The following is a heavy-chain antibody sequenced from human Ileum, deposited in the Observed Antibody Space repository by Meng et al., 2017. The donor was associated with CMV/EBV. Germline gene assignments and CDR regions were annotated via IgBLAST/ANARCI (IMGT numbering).Heavy chain of an antibody. CDR2: ISYDGSNK. CDR1: GFTFSSYA. J-gene: IGHJ6*02. Sequence: GESLKISCAASGFTFSSYAMHWVRQAPGKGLEWVAVISYDGSNKYYADSVKGRFTISRDNSKNTLYLQMNSLRAEDTAVYYCARVVGITGTTLIGGMDVWGQGTTVTVSS. V-gene: IGHV3-30-3*01. D-gene: IGHD1-20*01. CDR3: ARVVGITGTTLIGGMDV.